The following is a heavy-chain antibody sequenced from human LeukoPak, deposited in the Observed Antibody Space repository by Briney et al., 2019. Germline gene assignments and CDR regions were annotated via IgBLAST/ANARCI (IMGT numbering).Heavy chain of an antibody. CDR1: GGSISSSNW. Sequence: SGTLSLTCAVSGGSISSSNWWSWVRQPPGKGLEWIGEIYHSGSTNYNPSLKSRVTISVDKSKNQFSLKLSSVTAADTAVYYCARHLWQQLAFFDYWGQGTLVTVSS. CDR3: ARHLWQQLAFFDY. CDR2: IYHSGST. D-gene: IGHD6-13*01. J-gene: IGHJ4*02. V-gene: IGHV4-4*02.